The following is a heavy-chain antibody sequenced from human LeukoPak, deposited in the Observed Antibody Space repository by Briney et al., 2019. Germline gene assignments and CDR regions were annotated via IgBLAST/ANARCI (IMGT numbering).Heavy chain of an antibody. CDR1: GFIISGDS. J-gene: IGHJ4*02. D-gene: IGHD3-16*01. CDR3: ASTWGIDDY. V-gene: IGHV3-48*01. CDR2: ISHDSGIK. Sequence: GSLRLSCAASGFIISGDSMNWVRQAPGKGLEWIAYISHDSGIKYYADSVKGRFTISRDNSKNTLYLQMNSLRAEDTAVYYCASTWGIDDYWGQGTLVTVSS.